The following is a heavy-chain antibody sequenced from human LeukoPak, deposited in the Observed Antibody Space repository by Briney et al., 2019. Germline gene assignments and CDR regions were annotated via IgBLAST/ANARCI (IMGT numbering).Heavy chain of an antibody. CDR3: AKDSLPVIGYFLPIDY. Sequence: PGGSLRLSCAASGFTFSSYGMHWVRQAPGKGLEWVAFIRYDGSNKYYADSVKGRFTISRDNSKNTLYLQMNSLRAEDTAVYYCAKDSLPVIGYFLPIDYWGQGTLVTVSS. CDR2: IRYDGSNK. D-gene: IGHD3-9*01. J-gene: IGHJ4*02. V-gene: IGHV3-30*02. CDR1: GFTFSSYG.